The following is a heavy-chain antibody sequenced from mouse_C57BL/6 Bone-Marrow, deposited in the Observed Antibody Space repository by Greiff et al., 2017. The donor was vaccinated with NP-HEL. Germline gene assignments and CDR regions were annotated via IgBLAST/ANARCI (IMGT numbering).Heavy chain of an antibody. CDR2: IYPGNSDT. D-gene: IGHD1-1*01. CDR3: TKKGYGSQDY. CDR1: GYTFTSYW. J-gene: IGHJ2*01. V-gene: IGHV1-5*01. Sequence: EVQLQQSGTVLARPGASVKMSCKTSGYTFTSYWMHWVKQRPGQGLEWIGAIYPGNSDTSYNQKFKGKAKLTAVTSASTAYMELSSLTNEDSAVYYCTKKGYGSQDYWGQGTTLTVSS.